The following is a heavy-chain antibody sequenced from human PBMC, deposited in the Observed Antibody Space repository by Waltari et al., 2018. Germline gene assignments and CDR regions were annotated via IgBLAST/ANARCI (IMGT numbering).Heavy chain of an antibody. CDR3: ARVAWGGSYYYYGMDV. CDR2: IYSGGST. D-gene: IGHD3-16*01. J-gene: IGHJ6*02. V-gene: IGHV3-53*01. Sequence: EVQLVESGGGLIQPGGSLRLSCAASGFTVSSNYMSWVRQAPGKGLEWVSVIYSGGSTYYADSVKGRFTISRDNSKNTLYLQMNSLRAEDTAVYYCARVAWGGSYYYYGMDVWGQGTTVTVSS. CDR1: GFTVSSNY.